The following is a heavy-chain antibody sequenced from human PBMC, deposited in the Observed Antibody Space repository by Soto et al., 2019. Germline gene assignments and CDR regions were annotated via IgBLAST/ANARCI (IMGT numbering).Heavy chain of an antibody. J-gene: IGHJ5*02. Sequence: PSETLSLTCTVSGGSISSGGYYWSWIRQHPGKGLEWIGYIYYSGNTYYNPSLKSRVTISVDTSKNQFSLKLSSVTAADTAVYYCARFRRSIAIFGVVIIGWFDPWGQGTLVTVSS. CDR2: IYYSGNT. CDR1: GGSISSGGYY. V-gene: IGHV4-31*03. CDR3: ARFRRSIAIFGVVIIGWFDP. D-gene: IGHD3-3*01.